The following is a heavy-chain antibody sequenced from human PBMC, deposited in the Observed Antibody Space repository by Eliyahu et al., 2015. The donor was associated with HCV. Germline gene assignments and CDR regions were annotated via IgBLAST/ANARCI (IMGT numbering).Heavy chain of an antibody. V-gene: IGHV1-46*01. Sequence: QVQLVQSGAEVKKPGASVKVSCKASGYXFTSYYMHWVRQAPGQGLELVGIINPSGGSTSYAQKFQGRVTMTRDTSTSTVYMELSSLRSEDTAVYYCARGEVVPAAERNSGYDSWGQGTLVTVSS. CDR2: INPSGGST. D-gene: IGHD2-2*01. CDR1: GYXFTSYY. J-gene: IGHJ4*02. CDR3: ARGEVVPAAERNSGYDS.